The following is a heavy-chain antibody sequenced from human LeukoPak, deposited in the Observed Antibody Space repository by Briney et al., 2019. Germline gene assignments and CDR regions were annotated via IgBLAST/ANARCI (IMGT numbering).Heavy chain of an antibody. J-gene: IGHJ4*02. CDR3: ARCITMVRGVDY. V-gene: IGHV3-23*01. Sequence: PGGSLRLSCAASGFTFSSYAMSWVRQAPGKGLEWVSAISGSGGSTYYADSVKGRFTISRDNSKNTLYLQMNSLRAEDTAVYYCARCITMVRGVDYWGQGTLVTVSS. CDR1: GFTFSSYA. D-gene: IGHD3-10*01. CDR2: ISGSGGST.